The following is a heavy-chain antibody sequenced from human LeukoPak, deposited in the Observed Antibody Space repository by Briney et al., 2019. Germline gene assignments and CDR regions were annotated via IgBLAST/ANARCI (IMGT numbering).Heavy chain of an antibody. D-gene: IGHD5-12*01. V-gene: IGHV4-34*01. J-gene: IGHJ4*02. CDR3: ARVSGSSGYANYFDY. CDR1: GGSFSGYY. CDR2: INHSGST. Sequence: TSETLPLTCAVYGGSFSGYYWSWIRQPPGKGLEWIGEINHSGSTNYNPSLKSRVTISVDTSKNQFSLKLSSVTAADTAVYYCARVSGSSGYANYFDYWGQGTLVTVSS.